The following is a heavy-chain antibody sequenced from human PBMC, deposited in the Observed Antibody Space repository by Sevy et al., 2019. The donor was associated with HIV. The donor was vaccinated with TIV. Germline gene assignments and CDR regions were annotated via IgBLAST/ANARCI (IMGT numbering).Heavy chain of an antibody. Sequence: GGSLRLSCAASGFTFTYAWMTWVRQAPGKGLEWVGRIKSKSDGGTKDYAAPVKGKFIISRYDSKNTLYLQMNSLNTEDTAVYYCSTDPIILLLVTDGMDVWGQGTTVTVSS. CDR3: STDPIILLLVTDGMDV. CDR1: GFTFTYAW. V-gene: IGHV3-15*01. CDR2: IKSKSDGGTK. D-gene: IGHD2-8*02. J-gene: IGHJ6*02.